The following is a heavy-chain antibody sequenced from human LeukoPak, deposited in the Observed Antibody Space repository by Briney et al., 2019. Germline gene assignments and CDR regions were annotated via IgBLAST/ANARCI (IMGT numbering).Heavy chain of an antibody. CDR3: ARDQRSGIAAYGMDV. CDR1: GFTFSDYY. J-gene: IGHJ6*02. Sequence: GGSLRLSCAASGFTFSDYYMSWIRQAPGKGLEWVSYISSSSSYTNYADSVKGRFTISRDNSKNTLYLQMNSLRGEDTAVYYCARDQRSGIAAYGMDVWGQGTTVIVSS. V-gene: IGHV3-11*06. D-gene: IGHD6-13*01. CDR2: ISSSSSYT.